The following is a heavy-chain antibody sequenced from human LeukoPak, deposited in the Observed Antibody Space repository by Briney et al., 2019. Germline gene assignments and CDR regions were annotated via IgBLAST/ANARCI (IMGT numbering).Heavy chain of an antibody. Sequence: SETLSLTCTVSGASISGYFWSWIRQPPRKGLEWIGYISSSGNTNYNPSLKSRVTISVDTSKNRFSLKLSSVTAADTAVFYCAREWEPGSSVFDYWGQGALVTVSS. J-gene: IGHJ4*02. V-gene: IGHV4-59*01. CDR3: AREWEPGSSVFDY. CDR2: ISSSGNT. D-gene: IGHD1-14*01. CDR1: GASISGYF.